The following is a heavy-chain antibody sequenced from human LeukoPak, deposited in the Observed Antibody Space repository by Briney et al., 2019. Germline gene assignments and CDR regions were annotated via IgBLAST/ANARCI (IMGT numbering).Heavy chain of an antibody. J-gene: IGHJ5*02. Sequence: PGRSLRLSCRTSGFTFADYALSWFRQAPGKGLEWVGFIRSKAYGGTTECAASVKDRFTILRDGSTSIVYLQMKSLKIEDTAVYYCGRAPRPVAWNWFDPWGQGTLVTVSS. V-gene: IGHV3-49*01. D-gene: IGHD2-15*01. CDR3: GRAPRPVAWNWFDP. CDR2: IRSKAYGGTT. CDR1: GFTFADYA.